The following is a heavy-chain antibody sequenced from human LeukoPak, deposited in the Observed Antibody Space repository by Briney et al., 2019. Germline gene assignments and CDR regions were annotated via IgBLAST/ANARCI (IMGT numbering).Heavy chain of an antibody. J-gene: IGHJ4*02. D-gene: IGHD4-23*01. CDR1: GYTFTSYG. V-gene: IGHV1-69*05. Sequence: SVKVSCKASGYTFTSYGISWVRPAPGQGLEWMGGIIPIFGTANYAQKFQGRVTITRDTSASTAYMELSSLRSEDMAVYYCARGLTVVTHFDYWGQGTLVTVSS. CDR2: IIPIFGTA. CDR3: ARGLTVVTHFDY.